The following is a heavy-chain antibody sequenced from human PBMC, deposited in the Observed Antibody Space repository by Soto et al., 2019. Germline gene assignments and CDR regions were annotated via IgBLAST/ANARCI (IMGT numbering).Heavy chain of an antibody. CDR2: LIPIFGTA. V-gene: IGHV1-69*13. Sequence: SVKVSCKASGGTFSSYAISWVRQAPGQGLEWMGGLIPIFGTANYAQKFQGRVTITADESTSTAYMELSSLRSEDTAVYYCARFGTYYDYVWGSYRYTDYYYGMDVWG. CDR1: GGTFSSYA. J-gene: IGHJ6*02. D-gene: IGHD3-16*02. CDR3: ARFGTYYDYVWGSYRYTDYYYGMDV.